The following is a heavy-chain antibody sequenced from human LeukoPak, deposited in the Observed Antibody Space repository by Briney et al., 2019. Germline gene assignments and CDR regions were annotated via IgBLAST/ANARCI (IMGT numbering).Heavy chain of an antibody. Sequence: PGGSLRLSCAASGFTFSSYAMSWVRQAPGKGLEWVANIKQDGSEKYYVDSVKGRFTISRDNAKNSLYLQMNSLRAEDTAVYYCARDLRDGYNILHYWGQGTLVTVSS. V-gene: IGHV3-7*01. CDR2: IKQDGSEK. D-gene: IGHD5-24*01. J-gene: IGHJ4*02. CDR1: GFTFSSYA. CDR3: ARDLRDGYNILHY.